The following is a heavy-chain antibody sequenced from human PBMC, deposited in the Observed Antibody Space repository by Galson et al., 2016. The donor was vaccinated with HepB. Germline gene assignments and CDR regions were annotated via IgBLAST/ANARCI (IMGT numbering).Heavy chain of an antibody. D-gene: IGHD1-26*01. Sequence: SVKVSCKASGDTFINYAISWVRQAPGQGLEWMGGIIPIFGATNYAQKFQGRVTITADKSTSTAYMELSSLRSEDTAVYYCAGHIVGATETYFDYWGQGTLVTVSS. CDR2: IIPIFGAT. V-gene: IGHV1-69*06. J-gene: IGHJ4*02. CDR3: AGHIVGATETYFDY. CDR1: GDTFINYA.